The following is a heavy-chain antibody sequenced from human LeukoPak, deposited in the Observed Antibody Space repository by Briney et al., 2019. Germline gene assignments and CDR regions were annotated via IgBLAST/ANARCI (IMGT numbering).Heavy chain of an antibody. J-gene: IGHJ6*03. V-gene: IGHV3-21*04. Sequence: GGSLRLSCAASGFTFSSYSMNWVRQAPGKGLEWVSSINSRSSSIYYTDSVKGRFTISRDNAKNSLYLQMNSLRADDTAVYYCARTARGHRVLRYFDPRSLKDGNYYYYMDVWGKGTTVTVSS. CDR2: INSRSSSI. D-gene: IGHD3-9*01. CDR3: ARTARGHRVLRYFDPRSLKDGNYYYYMDV. CDR1: GFTFSSYS.